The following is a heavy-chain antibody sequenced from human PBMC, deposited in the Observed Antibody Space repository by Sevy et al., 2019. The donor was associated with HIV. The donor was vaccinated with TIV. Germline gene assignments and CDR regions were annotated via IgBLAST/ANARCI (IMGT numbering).Heavy chain of an antibody. CDR3: TTDLVLTGSNYFDY. V-gene: IGHV3-15*01. D-gene: IGHD3-9*01. J-gene: IGHJ4*02. CDR2: IKSKTDGGTI. Sequence: GGSLRLSCVASAFTFTNAWMNWVRQAPGKGLEWVGRIKSKTDGGTIDYAAPVKGRVIISRDDSKNTLYLQMNSLKTEDTAVYYCTTDLVLTGSNYFDYWGPGTLVTVSS. CDR1: AFTFTNAW.